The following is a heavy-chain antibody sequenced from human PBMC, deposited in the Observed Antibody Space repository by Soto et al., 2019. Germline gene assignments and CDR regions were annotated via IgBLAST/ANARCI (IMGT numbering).Heavy chain of an antibody. CDR2: INPNSGGT. V-gene: IGHV1-2*04. J-gene: IGHJ3*02. CDR3: AREGHYDILTGLRDDAFDI. CDR1: GYTSTGYY. Sequence: GASVKVSCKASGYTSTGYYMHWVRQAPGQGLEWMGWINPNSGGTNYAQKFQGWVTMTRDTSISTAYMELSRLRSDDTAVYYCAREGHYDILTGLRDDAFDIWGQGTMVTVSS. D-gene: IGHD3-9*01.